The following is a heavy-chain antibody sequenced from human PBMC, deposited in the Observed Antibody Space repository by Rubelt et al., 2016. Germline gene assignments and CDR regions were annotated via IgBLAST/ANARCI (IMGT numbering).Heavy chain of an antibody. CDR2: ISYDGSNK. Sequence: QVQLVESGGGVVQPGRSLRLSCAASGFTFSSYAMHWVRQAQGKGLEWVAVISYDGSNKYYADSVKGRFTISRDNSKNTLYLQMNSRRAEDTAVYYCARDRYSSGWYDYWGQGTLVTVSS. J-gene: IGHJ4*02. V-gene: IGHV3-30*04. CDR3: ARDRYSSGWYDY. CDR1: GFTFSSYA. D-gene: IGHD6-19*01.